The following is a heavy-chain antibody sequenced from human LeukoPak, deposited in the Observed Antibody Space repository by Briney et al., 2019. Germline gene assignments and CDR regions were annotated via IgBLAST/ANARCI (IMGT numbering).Heavy chain of an antibody. J-gene: IGHJ4*02. CDR2: INPKSGGT. Sequence: ASVRVSCKASGYTFTDYYIHWVRQVPGQGPEWMGWINPKSGGTSYAQNFQGRVTMTRDTSVSTVYIELTRLNSDDTAVYYCTRVAVLMLDGNSFYYFDYWGQGALVTVSS. V-gene: IGHV1-2*02. CDR3: TRVAVLMLDGNSFYYFDY. CDR1: GYTFTDYY. D-gene: IGHD2-8*01.